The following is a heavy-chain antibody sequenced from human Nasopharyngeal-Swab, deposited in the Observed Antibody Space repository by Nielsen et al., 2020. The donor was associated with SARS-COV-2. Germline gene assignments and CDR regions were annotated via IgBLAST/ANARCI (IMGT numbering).Heavy chain of an antibody. V-gene: IGHV3-23*01. CDR1: GFTFSSYA. J-gene: IGHJ6*03. D-gene: IGHD4-17*01. CDR3: AKYYGDYPYYYYYMDV. Sequence: GESLKISCAASGFTFSSYAMSWVRQAPGKGLEWVSAISGSGGSTYYADSVKGRSTISRDNSKNTLYLQMNSLRAEDTAVYYCAKYYGDYPYYYYYMDVWGKGTTVTVSS. CDR2: ISGSGGST.